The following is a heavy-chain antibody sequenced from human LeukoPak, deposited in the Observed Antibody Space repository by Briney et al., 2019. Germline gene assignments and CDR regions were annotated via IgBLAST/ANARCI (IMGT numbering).Heavy chain of an antibody. J-gene: IGHJ5*02. V-gene: IGHV6-1*01. D-gene: IGHD1-26*01. Sequence: SQTLSLTCAISGDSVSSNSAVWNWIRQSPLRGLEWLGRTYYGSKWYNDYAVSVKSRITINPDTSKNQFSLQLNSVTPKDTAVYYCARVGPPYGSHNWFDPWGQGTLVTVSS. CDR1: GDSVSSNSAV. CDR3: ARVGPPYGSHNWFDP. CDR2: TYYGSKWYN.